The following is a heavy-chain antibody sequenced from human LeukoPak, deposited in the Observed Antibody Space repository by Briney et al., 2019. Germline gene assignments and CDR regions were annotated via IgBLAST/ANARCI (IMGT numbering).Heavy chain of an antibody. J-gene: IGHJ4*02. D-gene: IGHD5-18*01. Sequence: GGSLRLSCATSGFSFYDAWLTWVRQAPGKGLEWVGLIKSKTDGGTADYAAPVKGRFTISRDDSKTTLYLQMNSLKAEDTAVYYCTTGAWIQLWLADYWGRGTLVTVSS. CDR1: GFSFYDAW. V-gene: IGHV3-15*01. CDR3: TTGAWIQLWLADY. CDR2: IKSKTDGGTA.